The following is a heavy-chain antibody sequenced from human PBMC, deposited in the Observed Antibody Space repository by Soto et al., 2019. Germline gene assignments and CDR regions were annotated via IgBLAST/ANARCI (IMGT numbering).Heavy chain of an antibody. CDR3: AKGGHWLVLGYFQH. J-gene: IGHJ1*01. CDR2: ISGSGGST. Sequence: GGSLRLSCAASGFTFSSYAMSWVRQAPGKGLEWVSAISGSGGSTYYADSVKGRFTISRDNSKNTLHLQMNSLRAEDTAVYYCAKGGHWLVLGYFQHWGQGTLVTVSS. D-gene: IGHD6-19*01. V-gene: IGHV3-23*01. CDR1: GFTFSSYA.